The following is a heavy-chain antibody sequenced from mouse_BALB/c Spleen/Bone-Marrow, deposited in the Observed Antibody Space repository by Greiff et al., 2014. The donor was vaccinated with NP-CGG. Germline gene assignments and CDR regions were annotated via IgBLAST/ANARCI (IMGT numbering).Heavy chain of an antibody. CDR1: GYSFTGYT. Sequence: EVQLQQSGPELVKPGASMRISCKASGYSFTGYTMNWVKQSHGKNLEWIGLINPYNGGTNYNQKFKGKATLTVDKSSSTAYMELLSLTSEDSAVYYCARDYYGFSYGFAYWGQGTLVTVSA. D-gene: IGHD1-1*01. V-gene: IGHV1-18*01. CDR3: ARDYYGFSYGFAY. J-gene: IGHJ3*01. CDR2: INPYNGGT.